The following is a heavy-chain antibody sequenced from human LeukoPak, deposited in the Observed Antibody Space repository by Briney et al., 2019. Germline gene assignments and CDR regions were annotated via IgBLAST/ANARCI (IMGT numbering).Heavy chain of an antibody. CDR2: IYPDDSDT. CDR1: GYSFTSYW. J-gene: IGHJ5*02. CDR3: ARQKYSSGYSAWQGWFDP. V-gene: IGHV5-51*01. D-gene: IGHD3-22*01. Sequence: GESLKISWKGSGYSFTSYWIGRGRQMPGKGLEWMGIIYPDDSDTRYSPSFQGQVTISAEKSISTAYLQWSSLKASDTAMYYCARQKYSSGYSAWQGWFDPWGQGTLVTVSS.